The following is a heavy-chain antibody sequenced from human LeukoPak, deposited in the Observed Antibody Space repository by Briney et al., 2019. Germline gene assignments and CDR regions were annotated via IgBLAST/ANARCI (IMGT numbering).Heavy chain of an antibody. D-gene: IGHD4-17*01. CDR2: IYTSGST. Sequence: SETLSLTCTVSGGSISSGSYYWSWIRQPAGKGLGWIGRIYTSGSTNYNPSLKSRVTISVATSKNQFSLKLSSVTAADTAVYYCARTPLRVTTWGFDPWGQGTLVTVSS. J-gene: IGHJ5*02. CDR1: GGSISSGSYY. CDR3: ARTPLRVTTWGFDP. V-gene: IGHV4-61*02.